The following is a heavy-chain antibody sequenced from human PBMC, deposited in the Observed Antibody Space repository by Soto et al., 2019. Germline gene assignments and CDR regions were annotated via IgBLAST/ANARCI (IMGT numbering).Heavy chain of an antibody. Sequence: QVQLVESGGGVVQPGRSLRLSCAASGFTFSSYAMHWVRQAPGKGLEWVAVISYDGSNKYYADSVKGRFTISRDNSKNTLYLQMNSLRAEDTAVYYCARDTLALVGAPGYLQHWGQGTLLTVSS. J-gene: IGHJ1*01. CDR2: ISYDGSNK. CDR3: ARDTLALVGAPGYLQH. CDR1: GFTFSSYA. V-gene: IGHV3-30-3*01. D-gene: IGHD1-26*01.